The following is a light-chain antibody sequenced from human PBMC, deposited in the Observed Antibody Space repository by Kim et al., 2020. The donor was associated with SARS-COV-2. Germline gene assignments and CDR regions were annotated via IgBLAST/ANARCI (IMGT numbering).Light chain of an antibody. Sequence: IGVTQTPLSLSVTPGQPASISCKSAESLLHTDGKTYLYWYLQKPGQSPRLLVYEVYSRLSGVPDRFTGSGSETEFTLTISRVEADDVGFYFCMQGLHLPYTFGQGTKLEI. V-gene: IGKV2-29*02. CDR1: ESLLHTDGKTY. CDR3: MQGLHLPYT. CDR2: EVY. J-gene: IGKJ2*01.